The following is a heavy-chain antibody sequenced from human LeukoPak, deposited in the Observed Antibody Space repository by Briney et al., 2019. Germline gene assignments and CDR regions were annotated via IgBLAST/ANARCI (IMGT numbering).Heavy chain of an antibody. J-gene: IGHJ4*02. Sequence: SQTLSLTCTVSGGSISSGSYYWSWIRQPAGKGLEWIGRIYTSGSTNYNPSPKSRVTISVDTSKNQFSLKLSSVTAADTAVYYCARVRYSSSLSSFDYWGQGTLVTVSS. V-gene: IGHV4-61*02. D-gene: IGHD6-6*01. CDR1: GGSISSGSYY. CDR3: ARVRYSSSLSSFDY. CDR2: IYTSGST.